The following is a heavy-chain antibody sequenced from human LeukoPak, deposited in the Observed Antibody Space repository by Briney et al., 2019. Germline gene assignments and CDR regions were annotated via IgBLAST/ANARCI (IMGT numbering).Heavy chain of an antibody. D-gene: IGHD6-13*01. V-gene: IGHV1-2*02. J-gene: IGHJ5*02. CDR2: INPNSGGT. CDR1: GYTFTSYD. CDR3: AREGSSWYVHNWFDP. Sequence: ASVKVSCKASGYTFTSYDINWVRQAPGQGLEWMGWINPNSGGTNYAQKFQGRVTMTRDTSISTAYMELSRLRSDDTAVYYCAREGSSWYVHNWFDPWGQGTLVTVSS.